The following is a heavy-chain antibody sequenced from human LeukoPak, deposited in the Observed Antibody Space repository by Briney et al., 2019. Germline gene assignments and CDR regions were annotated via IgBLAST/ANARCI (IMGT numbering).Heavy chain of an antibody. J-gene: IGHJ4*02. Sequence: SETLSLTCSVSGGSISSSSYYWGWIRQPPGKGLEWIGSIYYSGSTYYNPSLKSRVTMSVDTSKNQFSLKLSSVTAADTAVYYCARRISSGWTFFDYWGQGTLVTVSS. V-gene: IGHV4-39*07. CDR3: ARRISSGWTFFDY. CDR1: GGSISSSSYY. CDR2: IYYSGST. D-gene: IGHD6-19*01.